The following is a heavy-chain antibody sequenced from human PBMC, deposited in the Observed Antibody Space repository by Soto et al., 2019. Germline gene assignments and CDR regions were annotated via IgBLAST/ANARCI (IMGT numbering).Heavy chain of an antibody. Sequence: TSETLSLTCTVSGGSISSGGYYWSWIRQHPGKGLEWIGYIYYSKSTNYNPSLKSRVTISVDTSKNQFSLKLTSVTAADTAVYYCARDKITGLFDYWGQGTLVTVSS. CDR2: IYYSKST. CDR3: ARDKITGLFDY. V-gene: IGHV4-31*03. J-gene: IGHJ4*02. D-gene: IGHD2-8*02. CDR1: GGSISSGGYY.